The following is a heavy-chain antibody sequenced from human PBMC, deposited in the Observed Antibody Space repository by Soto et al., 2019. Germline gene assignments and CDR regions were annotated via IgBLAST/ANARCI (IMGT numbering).Heavy chain of an antibody. J-gene: IGHJ4*02. CDR2: INTYNGNR. CDR1: GYSFSSYG. V-gene: IGHV1-18*01. Sequence: QGQLVQSGAELRKPGASVKVSCKASGYSFSSYGLNWERQAPGQGLEWMGWINTYNGNRNYAQKFEDRVTMTTATATNTVYLELRSLKSDDTAIYYCARDRLRGYDSSGFYSWGQGTLVTVSS. CDR3: ARDRLRGYDSSGFYS. D-gene: IGHD3-22*01.